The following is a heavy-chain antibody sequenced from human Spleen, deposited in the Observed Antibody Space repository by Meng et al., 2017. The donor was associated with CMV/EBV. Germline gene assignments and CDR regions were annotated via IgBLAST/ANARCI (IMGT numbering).Heavy chain of an antibody. D-gene: IGHD6-13*01. Sequence: GSFSSYDISWVRQAHGQGPEWMGGIISIFGTANYAQKFQGRVTITTDESTSTAYMELSSMRSEDTAVYYCVRAAPHSSSWYTYLDYWGQGTLVTVSS. CDR3: VRAAPHSSSWYTYLDY. CDR2: IISIFGTA. V-gene: IGHV1-69*05. J-gene: IGHJ4*02. CDR1: GSFSSYD.